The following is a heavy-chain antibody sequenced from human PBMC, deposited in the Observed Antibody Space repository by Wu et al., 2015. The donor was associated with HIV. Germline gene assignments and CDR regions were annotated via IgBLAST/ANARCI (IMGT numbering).Heavy chain of an antibody. CDR2: INPNSGGT. J-gene: IGHJ4*02. CDR1: GYTFSGYY. V-gene: IGHV1-2*02. Sequence: QVQLVQSGAEVKKPGASVKVSCKASGYTFSGYYMHWVRQAPGQGLEWMGWINPNSGGTKYAQKFQGRVTMTRDTSINTAYMELSRLRSDDTAVYYCARDDASDPSPLFEDWGQGTLITVSS. D-gene: IGHD6-6*01. CDR3: ARDDASDPSPLFED.